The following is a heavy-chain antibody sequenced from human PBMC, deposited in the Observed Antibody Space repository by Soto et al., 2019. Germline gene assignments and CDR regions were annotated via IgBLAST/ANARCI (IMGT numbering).Heavy chain of an antibody. D-gene: IGHD3-9*01. V-gene: IGHV3-73*02. CDR1: GFTFGASN. J-gene: IGHJ4*02. CDR3: SRDDSDWFFN. Sequence: EVQLVESGGDLVQPGGSLKLSCAASGFTFGASNLQWVCQASGKGLEWLGRIGSKGETYATTYAASVKGRFTISRDDSKKTAYLQMNNLESEDTAVYYCSRDDSDWFFNWGRGTLVTVSS. CDR2: IGSKGETYAT.